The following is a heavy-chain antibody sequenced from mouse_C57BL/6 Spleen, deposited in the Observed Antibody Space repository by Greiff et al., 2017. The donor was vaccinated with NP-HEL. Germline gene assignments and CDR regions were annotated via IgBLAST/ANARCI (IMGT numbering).Heavy chain of an antibody. Sequence: QVQLQQPGAELVMPGASVKLSCKASGYTFTSYWMHWVKQRPGQGLEWIGEIDPSDSYTNYNQKFKGKSTLTVDKSSSTAYMQLSSLTSEDSAVYYCAKGTVVAYYYAMDYRGQGTSVTVSS. V-gene: IGHV1-69*01. CDR3: AKGTVVAYYYAMDY. CDR2: IDPSDSYT. CDR1: GYTFTSYW. J-gene: IGHJ4*01. D-gene: IGHD1-1*01.